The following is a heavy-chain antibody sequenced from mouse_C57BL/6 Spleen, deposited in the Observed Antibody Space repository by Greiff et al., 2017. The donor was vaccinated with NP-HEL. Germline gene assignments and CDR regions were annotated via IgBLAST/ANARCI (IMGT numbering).Heavy chain of an antibody. D-gene: IGHD2-10*02. J-gene: IGHJ1*03. CDR2: IDPSDSET. Sequence: VQLQQPGAELVKPGASVKLSCKASGYTFTSYWMQWVKQRPIQGLEWIGNIDPSDSETHYNQKFKDKATLTVDKSSSTAYMQLSSLTSEDSAVYYCARSGYGNYDWYFDVWGTGTTVTVSS. CDR1: GYTFTSYW. V-gene: IGHV1-52*01. CDR3: ARSGYGNYDWYFDV.